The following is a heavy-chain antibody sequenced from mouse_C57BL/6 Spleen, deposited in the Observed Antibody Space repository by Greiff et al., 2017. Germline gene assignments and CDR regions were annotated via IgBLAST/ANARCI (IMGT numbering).Heavy chain of an antibody. D-gene: IGHD2-5*01. CDR1: GYAFSSSW. Sequence: VKLVESGPELVKPGASVKISCKASGYAFSSSWMNWVKQRPGKGLEWIGRIYPGDGDTNYNGKFKGKATLTADKSSSTAYMQLSSLTSEDSAVYFCASSGYSNLAWFAYWGQGTLVTVSA. CDR2: IYPGDGDT. V-gene: IGHV1-82*01. CDR3: ASSGYSNLAWFAY. J-gene: IGHJ3*01.